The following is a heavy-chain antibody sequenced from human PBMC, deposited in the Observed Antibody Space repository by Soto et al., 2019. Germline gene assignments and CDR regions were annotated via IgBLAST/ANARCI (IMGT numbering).Heavy chain of an antibody. Sequence: KPSETLSLTCTVSGGSISRGDYYWSWIRQPPGKGLEWLGYIYYSGSTYYNPSLKSRVTISVDGSKDQLGLKLSSVTAADTAVYYCARAHYDFWSGYPIASDYWGQGTLVTVSS. CDR1: GGSISRGDYY. J-gene: IGHJ4*02. CDR3: ARAHYDFWSGYPIASDY. D-gene: IGHD3-3*01. V-gene: IGHV4-30-4*01. CDR2: IYYSGST.